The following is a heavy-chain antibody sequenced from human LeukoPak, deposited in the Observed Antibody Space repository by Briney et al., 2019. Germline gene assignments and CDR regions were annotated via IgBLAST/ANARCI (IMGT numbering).Heavy chain of an antibody. V-gene: IGHV4-59*12. CDR3: ARAAIFGVVTLSRYGMDV. CDR2: IYYSGST. CDR1: GGSISSYY. J-gene: IGHJ6*02. D-gene: IGHD3-3*01. Sequence: PSETLSLTCTVSGGSISSYYWSWIRQPPGKGLEWIGYIYYSGSTNYNPSLKSRVTISVDTSKNQFSLKLSSVTAADTAVYYCARAAIFGVVTLSRYGMDVWGQGTTVTVSS.